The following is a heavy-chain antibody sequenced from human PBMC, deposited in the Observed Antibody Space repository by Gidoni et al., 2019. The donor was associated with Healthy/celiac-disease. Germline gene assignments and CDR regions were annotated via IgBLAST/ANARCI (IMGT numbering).Heavy chain of an antibody. CDR3: ARDSGAAAGRFMDV. Sequence: EVQLVESGGGLVKPGGSLRLSCAASGFTFSSYSMNWVRQAPGKGLEWVSSISSSSRYIYYADSVKGRFTISRDNAKNSLYLQMNSLRAEDTAVYYCARDSGAAAGRFMDVWGKGTTVTVSS. V-gene: IGHV3-21*01. CDR2: ISSSSRYI. D-gene: IGHD6-13*01. CDR1: GFTFSSYS. J-gene: IGHJ6*03.